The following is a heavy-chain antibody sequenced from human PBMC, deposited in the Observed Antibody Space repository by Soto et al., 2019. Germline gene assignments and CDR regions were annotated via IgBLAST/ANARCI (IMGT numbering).Heavy chain of an antibody. V-gene: IGHV3-74*03. J-gene: IGHJ3*02. CDR3: AREAGYCSRTSCYRRSFDT. CDR2: INTDGGSS. CDR1: GFTFSGHG. D-gene: IGHD2-2*01. Sequence: EVQLVESGGDLVQPGGSLRLSCAASGFTFSGHGMHWVRQVPGKGLEWVSRINTDGGSSAYADSVKGRFTISRDNAKNTLYLQMNGLRAEDKAVYYCAREAGYCSRTSCYRRSFDTWGQGTTCTVSS.